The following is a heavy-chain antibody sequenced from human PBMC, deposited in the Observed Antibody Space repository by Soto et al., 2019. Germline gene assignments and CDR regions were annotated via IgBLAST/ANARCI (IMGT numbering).Heavy chain of an antibody. Sequence: SETLSLTCAVSGGSISSSNWWSWVRQPPGKGLEWIGEIYHSGSTNYNPSLKSRVTISVDKSKNQFSLKLSSVTAADTAVYYCASRGYSYGPYYFDPWGQGTQVTVSS. CDR1: GGSISSSNW. D-gene: IGHD5-18*01. CDR3: ASRGYSYGPYYFDP. CDR2: IYHSGST. J-gene: IGHJ4*02. V-gene: IGHV4-4*02.